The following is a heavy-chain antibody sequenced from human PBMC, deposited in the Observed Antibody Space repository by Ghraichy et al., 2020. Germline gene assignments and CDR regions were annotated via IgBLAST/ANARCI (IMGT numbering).Heavy chain of an antibody. D-gene: IGHD3-3*01. Sequence: SETLSLTCTVSGYSISSGDYWGWIRQPPGEGLEWIGSISHSGRTYYSPSLNSRVTISVDTSKNQFSLKMNSVTAADTAVFYCVRVVSIQYGVDCWGQGTLVTVSS. CDR1: GYSISSGDY. CDR2: ISHSGRT. J-gene: IGHJ4*02. V-gene: IGHV4-38-2*02. CDR3: VRVVSIQYGVDC.